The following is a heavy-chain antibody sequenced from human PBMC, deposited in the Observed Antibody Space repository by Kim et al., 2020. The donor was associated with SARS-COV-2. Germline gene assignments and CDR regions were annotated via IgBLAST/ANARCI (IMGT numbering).Heavy chain of an antibody. V-gene: IGHV1-3*01. CDR3: AREAAMVSFAFDI. D-gene: IGHD5-18*01. Sequence: KYSQKFQGRVTITSDTSGSTAYMELSSLRSEDTAVYYCAREAAMVSFAFDIWGQGTMVTVSS. J-gene: IGHJ3*02.